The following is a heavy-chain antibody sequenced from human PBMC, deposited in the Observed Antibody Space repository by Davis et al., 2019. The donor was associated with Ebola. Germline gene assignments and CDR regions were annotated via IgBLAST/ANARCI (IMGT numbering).Heavy chain of an antibody. Sequence: GESLKISCAASGFTFSDYYMSWIRQAPGKGLEWVANIKQDGSEKYYVDSVKGRFTISRDNAKNSLYLQMNSLRAEDTAVYYCARDGFGYSYGYCDYWGQGTLVTVSS. CDR2: IKQDGSEK. V-gene: IGHV3-7*01. J-gene: IGHJ4*02. D-gene: IGHD5-18*01. CDR3: ARDGFGYSYGYCDY. CDR1: GFTFSDYY.